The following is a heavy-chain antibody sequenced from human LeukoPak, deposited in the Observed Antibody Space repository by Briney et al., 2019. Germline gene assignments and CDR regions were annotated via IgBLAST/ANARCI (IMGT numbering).Heavy chain of an antibody. CDR2: IKQDGSEK. CDR1: GFTFSSYW. CDR3: ARGRRLITIFGVVISDAFDI. D-gene: IGHD3-3*01. V-gene: IGHV3-7*01. J-gene: IGHJ3*02. Sequence: GGSLRLSCAASGFTFSSYWMSWVRQAPGKGLEWVANIKQDGSEKYYVDSVKGRFTISRDNAKNSLYLQMNSLRAEDTAVYYCARGRRLITIFGVVISDAFDIWGQGIMVTVSS.